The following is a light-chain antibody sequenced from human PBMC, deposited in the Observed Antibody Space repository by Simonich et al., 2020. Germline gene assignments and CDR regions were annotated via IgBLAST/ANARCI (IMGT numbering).Light chain of an antibody. V-gene: IGKV3-20*01. Sequence: EIVLTQSPGTLSLSPGKRATLSCRSSQSVGSSYLAWYQQKPGQAPRLLIYGASSRATGIPDRFSGSGSGTDFTLTISRLEPEDFAVYYCQQYGSSPRFGQGTKVEIK. J-gene: IGKJ1*01. CDR1: QSVGSSY. CDR2: GAS. CDR3: QQYGSSPR.